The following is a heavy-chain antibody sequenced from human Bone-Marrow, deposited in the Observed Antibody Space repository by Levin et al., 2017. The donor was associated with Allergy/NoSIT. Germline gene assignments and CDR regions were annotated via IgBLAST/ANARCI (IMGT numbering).Heavy chain of an antibody. CDR2: IKQDGSEK. D-gene: IGHD3-22*01. J-gene: IGHJ4*02. CDR3: ARDPVIASRQTY. CDR1: GFILSSYW. V-gene: IGHV3-7*01. Sequence: PGESLKISCEVSGFILSSYWMSWVRQAPGKGLQWVANIKQDGSEKYYVDSVKGRFTISRDNAENSVYLQMNSLRAEDTAVYYCARDPVIASRQTYWGQGTLVTVSS.